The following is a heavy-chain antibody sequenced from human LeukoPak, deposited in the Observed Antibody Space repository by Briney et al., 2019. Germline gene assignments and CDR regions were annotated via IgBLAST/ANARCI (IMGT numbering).Heavy chain of an antibody. V-gene: IGHV4-59*01. CDR1: GASISTYY. Sequence: KTSETLSLTCSVSGASISTYYWSWIRQPPGKGLEWIGYINDSGTTRYDPSVKGRVTISVDTSNNQVALRLSSVTAADTAVYYCASENNSGWKYWGQGTLVTVSS. CDR3: ASENNSGWKY. J-gene: IGHJ4*02. CDR2: INDSGTT. D-gene: IGHD6-19*01.